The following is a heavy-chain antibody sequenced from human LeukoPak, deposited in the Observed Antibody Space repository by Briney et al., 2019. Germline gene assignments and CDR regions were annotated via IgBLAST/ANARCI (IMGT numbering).Heavy chain of an antibody. D-gene: IGHD4-17*01. CDR3: ARDRYGDYSFDY. V-gene: IGHV3-23*01. CDR1: GFIFSKYA. Sequence: GGSLRLSCAASGFIFSKYAVNWFRQPPGRGLQLVSGISGSGDSTYYADSVKGRFTISRDNSKNMLYLEMNSLRAEDTAEYYCARDRYGDYSFDYWGQGILVTVSS. CDR2: ISGSGDST. J-gene: IGHJ4*02.